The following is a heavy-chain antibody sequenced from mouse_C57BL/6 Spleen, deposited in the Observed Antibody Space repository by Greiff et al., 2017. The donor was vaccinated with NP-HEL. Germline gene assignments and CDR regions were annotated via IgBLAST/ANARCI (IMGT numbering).Heavy chain of an antibody. CDR3: TRSDSKEDYYAMDD. CDR2: IYPGNSDT. CDR1: GYTFTSYW. Sequence: VHVKQSGTVLARPGASVKMSCKTSGYTFTSYWMHWVKQRPGQGLEWIGAIYPGNSDTSYNQKFKGKAKLTAVTSASTAYMELSSLTNEDSAVYYCTRSDSKEDYYAMDDWGQGTSVTVSS. V-gene: IGHV1-5*01. J-gene: IGHJ4*01.